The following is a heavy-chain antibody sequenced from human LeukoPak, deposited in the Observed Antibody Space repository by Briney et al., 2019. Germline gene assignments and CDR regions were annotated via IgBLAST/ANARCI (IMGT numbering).Heavy chain of an antibody. J-gene: IGHJ4*02. V-gene: IGHV3-21*04. CDR3: ARGAPSWVSGNYYVDFDY. CDR1: GFTFSSYS. D-gene: IGHD1-26*01. Sequence: GGSLRLSCAASGFTFSSYSMNWVRQAPGKGLEWVSSISSSSSYIYYADSVKGRFTISRDNAKNSLYLQMNSLRAEDTAVYFCARGAPSWVSGNYYVDFDYWGQGTLVTVSS. CDR2: ISSSSSYI.